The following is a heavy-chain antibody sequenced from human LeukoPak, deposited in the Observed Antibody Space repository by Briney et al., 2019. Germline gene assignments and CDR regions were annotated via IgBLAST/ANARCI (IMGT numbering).Heavy chain of an antibody. CDR2: IYYSGST. V-gene: IGHV4-59*01. CDR3: ARAGSEPRWHADNWFDT. D-gene: IGHD5-24*01. CDR1: GGSISSYY. Sequence: PSETLSLTCTVSGGSISSYYWSWIRQPPGKGLEWIGYIYYSGSTNYNPSHKSRVTISVDTSKNQFSLKLRSVTAADTAVYYCARAGSEPRWHADNWFDTWGQGNLVTVSS. J-gene: IGHJ5*02.